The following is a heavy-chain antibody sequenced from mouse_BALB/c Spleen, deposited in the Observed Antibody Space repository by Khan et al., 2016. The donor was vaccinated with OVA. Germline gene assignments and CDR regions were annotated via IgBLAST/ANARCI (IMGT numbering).Heavy chain of an antibody. D-gene: IGHD1-1*01. CDR1: GFIFSDYY. CDR2: ISNGGGST. V-gene: IGHV5-12*02. CDR3: ARPDSPWLRGYYAMDY. Sequence: EVELVESGGGLVQPGGSLKLSCATSGFIFSDYYMYWVRQTPEKRLEWVAYISNGGGSTYYLDTVKGRFTISRDDAKNHLYLQMSRLKSEATAMYYCARPDSPWLRGYYAMDYWGQGTSVTVSS. J-gene: IGHJ4*01.